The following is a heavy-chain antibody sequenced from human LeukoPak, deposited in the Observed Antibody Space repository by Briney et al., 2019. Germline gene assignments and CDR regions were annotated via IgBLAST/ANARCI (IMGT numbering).Heavy chain of an antibody. CDR2: INHSGST. J-gene: IGHJ4*02. CDR3: ASERGAYYDVLTGPFDY. Sequence: GSLRLSCAASGFTFSSYWSWIRQPPGKGLEWIGEINHSGSTNYNPSLKSRVTISVDTSKNQFSLKLSSVTAADTAVYYCASERGAYYDVLTGPFDYWGQGTLVTVSS. D-gene: IGHD3-9*01. CDR1: GFTFSSY. V-gene: IGHV4-34*01.